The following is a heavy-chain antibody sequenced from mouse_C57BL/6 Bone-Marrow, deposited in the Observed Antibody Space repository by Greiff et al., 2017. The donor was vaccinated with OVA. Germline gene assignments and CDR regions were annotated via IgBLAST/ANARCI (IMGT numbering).Heavy chain of an antibody. CDR1: GYTFTDYY. J-gene: IGHJ2*01. Sequence: VQLQQSGPELVKPGASVKISCKASGYTFTDYYMNWVKQSHGKSLEWIGDINPNNGGTSYNQKFKGKATLTVDKSSSTAYMELRSLTSEDSAVYYCARDWFPFDYWGQGTTLTVSS. CDR2: INPNNGGT. CDR3: ARDWFPFDY. V-gene: IGHV1-26*01. D-gene: IGHD2-2*01.